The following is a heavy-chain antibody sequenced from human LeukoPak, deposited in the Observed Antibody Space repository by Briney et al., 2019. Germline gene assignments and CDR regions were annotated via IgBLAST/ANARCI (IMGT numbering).Heavy chain of an antibody. V-gene: IGHV4-59*08. CDR2: IYYSGSA. CDR1: GGSISRYY. Sequence: SETLSLTCTVSGGSISRYYWSWIRQPPGKGLEWIGYIYYSGSANYNPSLKNRVTMSVGTSNIQFSLRLMSVTAADTAVYYCARPGVGGGRYGAFDIWGXGXMVTVSS. D-gene: IGHD5-18*01. CDR3: ARPGVGGGRYGAFDI. J-gene: IGHJ3*02.